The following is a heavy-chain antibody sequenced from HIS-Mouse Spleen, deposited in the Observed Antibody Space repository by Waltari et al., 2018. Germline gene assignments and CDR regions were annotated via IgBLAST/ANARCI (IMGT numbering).Heavy chain of an antibody. CDR3: ARKRTASGWFDP. CDR1: GGSISSSSYS. Sequence: QLQLQESCPGLVKPSETLSPTCTVSGGSISSSSYSWGWIRQPPGKGLEWIGSIYYSGSTYYNPSLKSRVTISVDTSKNQFSLKLSSVTAADTAVYYCARKRTASGWFDPWGQGTLVTVSS. CDR2: IYYSGST. V-gene: IGHV4-39*01. J-gene: IGHJ5*02. D-gene: IGHD2-21*02.